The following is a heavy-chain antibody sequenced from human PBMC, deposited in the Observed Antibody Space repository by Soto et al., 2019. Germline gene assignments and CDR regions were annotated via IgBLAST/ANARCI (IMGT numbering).Heavy chain of an antibody. CDR1: GYTFTSYF. Sequence: QVQLVQSGAEVKKPGASVKVSCKASGYTFTSYFTHWVRQATGQGLEWMGIINPSGGSTSYAHKVQGRVTMTRDTSTSTVYMELRSLRSEDTAVYYCARGWVSGTEDYFDYWGQGTLVTVSS. D-gene: IGHD1-20*01. J-gene: IGHJ4*02. CDR2: INPSGGST. CDR3: ARGWVSGTEDYFDY. V-gene: IGHV1-46*01.